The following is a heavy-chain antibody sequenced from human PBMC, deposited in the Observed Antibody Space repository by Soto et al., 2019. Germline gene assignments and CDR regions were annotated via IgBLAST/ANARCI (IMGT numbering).Heavy chain of an antibody. CDR1: GFTFSSYS. J-gene: IGHJ4*02. CDR3: ARGAQIDDSPPDY. D-gene: IGHD3-3*01. CDR2: ISSSSSTI. V-gene: IGHV3-48*04. Sequence: GGSLRLSCAASGFTFSSYSMNWVRQAPGKGLEWVSYISSSSSTIYYADSVKGRFTISRDNAKNSLYLQMNSLRAEDTAVYYCARGAQIDDSPPDYWGQGTLVTVS.